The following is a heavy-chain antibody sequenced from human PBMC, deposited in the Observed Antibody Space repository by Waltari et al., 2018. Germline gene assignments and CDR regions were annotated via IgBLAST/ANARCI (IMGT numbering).Heavy chain of an antibody. Sequence: QVHLVQSGAAVQKPGASVKVSCTASGYTFTGSYIQWVRRAPGQGLEWMGRINPNSGDTNYAQKFQGRVTLTRDTSINTAYMELSSLKSDDTAVYYCARDLGSDYGNRDYWGQGTLVTVPS. J-gene: IGHJ4*02. D-gene: IGHD4-17*01. CDR1: GYTFTGSY. V-gene: IGHV1-2*06. CDR3: ARDLGSDYGNRDY. CDR2: INPNSGDT.